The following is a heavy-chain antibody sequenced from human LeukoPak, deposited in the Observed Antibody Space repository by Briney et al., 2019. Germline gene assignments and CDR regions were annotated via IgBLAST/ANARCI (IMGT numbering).Heavy chain of an antibody. CDR1: GFTFSSYA. CDR2: ISSNGGST. V-gene: IGHV3-64*01. D-gene: IGHD6-19*01. J-gene: IGHJ4*02. Sequence: GGSLRLSCAASGFTFSSYAMHWVRQAPGKGLEYVSAISSNGGSTYYANSVKGRFTISRDNSKNTLYLQMGSLRAEDMAVYYCARVSSSGWQANFDYWGQGTLVTVSS. CDR3: ARVSSSGWQANFDY.